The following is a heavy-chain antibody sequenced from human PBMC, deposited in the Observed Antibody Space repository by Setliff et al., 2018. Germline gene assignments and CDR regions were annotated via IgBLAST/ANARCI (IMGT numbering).Heavy chain of an antibody. D-gene: IGHD3-10*01. V-gene: IGHV3-7*01. Sequence: PGGSLRLSCAASGFTFSSYGMHWVRQAPGKGLEWVANIKQDGSEKYYVDSVKGRFTISRDNAKNSLYLQMNSLRAEDTAVYYCAKAHSLAVRGPFDYWGQGTLVTVSS. J-gene: IGHJ4*02. CDR2: IKQDGSEK. CDR1: GFTFSSYG. CDR3: AKAHSLAVRGPFDY.